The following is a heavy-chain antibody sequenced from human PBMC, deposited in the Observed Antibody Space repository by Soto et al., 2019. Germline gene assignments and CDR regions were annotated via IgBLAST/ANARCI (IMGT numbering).Heavy chain of an antibody. Sequence: QVQLVESGGGVVQPGRSLGLSCAASGFTFSSYGMHWVRQAPGKGLEWVAVISYDGSNKYYADSVKGRFTISRDNSKNTLYLQMNSLSPEDTAVYYCAKGGYSYGPTYFDYWGQGTLVTVSS. D-gene: IGHD5-18*01. CDR3: AKGGYSYGPTYFDY. J-gene: IGHJ4*02. CDR1: GFTFSSYG. CDR2: ISYDGSNK. V-gene: IGHV3-30*18.